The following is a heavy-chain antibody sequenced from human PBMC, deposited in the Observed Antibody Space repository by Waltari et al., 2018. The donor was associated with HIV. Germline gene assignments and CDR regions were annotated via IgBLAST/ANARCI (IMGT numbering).Heavy chain of an antibody. J-gene: IGHJ4*02. D-gene: IGHD6-13*01. Sequence: QVQLVESGGGVVQPGRSLRLSCATSGFTLSSYGMHWVRQAPGKGLGGVTVIGYDGSKKYYADSVKGRFTSSRDNSKNTLYLQMNSLRIEDTAVYYCARKYSSSWGAPFDYWGQGTLVTVSS. CDR2: IGYDGSKK. V-gene: IGHV3-33*01. CDR1: GFTLSSYG. CDR3: ARKYSSSWGAPFDY.